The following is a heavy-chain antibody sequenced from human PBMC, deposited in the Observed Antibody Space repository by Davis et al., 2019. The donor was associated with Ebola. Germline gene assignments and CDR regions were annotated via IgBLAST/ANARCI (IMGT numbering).Heavy chain of an antibody. D-gene: IGHD1-7*01. J-gene: IGHJ4*02. V-gene: IGHV3-30*04. CDR1: GFTFSSYA. Sequence: GESLKISCAASGFTFSSYAMHWVRQAPGKGLEWVAVISYDGSNKYYADSVKGRFTISRDNSKNTLYLQMNSLRAEDTAVYYCAKLELQGYWGQGTLVTVSS. CDR3: AKLELQGY. CDR2: ISYDGSNK.